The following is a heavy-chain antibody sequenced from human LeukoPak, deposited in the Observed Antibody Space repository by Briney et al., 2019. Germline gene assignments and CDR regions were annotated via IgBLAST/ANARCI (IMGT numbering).Heavy chain of an antibody. V-gene: IGHV3-7*01. CDR2: IKQDGREK. CDR1: GFTFNNYW. Sequence: GGSLRLSCAASGFTFNNYWMTWVRQAPGTGLEWVANIKQDGREKYYVDSVRGRFTISRDNAENSLYLQMNSLRAEDMAVYYCARHTSTYFDFWGQGTLVTVSS. J-gene: IGHJ4*02. CDR3: ARHTSTYFDF.